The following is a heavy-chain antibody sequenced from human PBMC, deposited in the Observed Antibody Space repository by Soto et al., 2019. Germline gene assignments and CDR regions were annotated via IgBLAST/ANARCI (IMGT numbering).Heavy chain of an antibody. CDR2: IIPILGIA. Sequence: QVQLVQSGAEVKKPGSSVKVSCKASGGTFSSYTISWVRQAPGQGLEWMGRIIPILGIANYALKFQGRVTITADKSTSTAYMELSSLRSEDTAVYYCARGGEVSYGSYWGQGTLVTVSS. D-gene: IGHD5-18*01. CDR1: GGTFSSYT. V-gene: IGHV1-69*02. CDR3: ARGGEVSYGSY. J-gene: IGHJ4*02.